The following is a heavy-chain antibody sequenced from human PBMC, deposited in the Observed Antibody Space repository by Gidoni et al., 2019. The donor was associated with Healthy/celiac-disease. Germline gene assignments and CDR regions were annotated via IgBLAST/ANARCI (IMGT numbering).Heavy chain of an antibody. D-gene: IGHD3-22*01. Sequence: EVQLVESGGGLVQPGGSLRLSCDASGFTFSSYEMNWVRQAPGKGLGCVSYSSSSGSTIYYADSVKGRFTISRDNAKNSLYLQMNSLRAEDTAVYYCARDYYDSSGFFDYWGQGTLVTVSS. CDR1: GFTFSSYE. CDR3: ARDYYDSSGFFDY. CDR2: SSSSGSTI. J-gene: IGHJ4*02. V-gene: IGHV3-48*03.